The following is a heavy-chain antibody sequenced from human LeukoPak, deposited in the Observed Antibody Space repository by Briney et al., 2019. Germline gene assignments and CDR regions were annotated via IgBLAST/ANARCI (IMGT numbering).Heavy chain of an antibody. V-gene: IGHV1-8*01. J-gene: IGHJ4*02. Sequence: ASVKVSCKASGYTFTSYDINWVRQATGQGSEWMGWMNPNSGNTGYAQKFQGRVTMTRNTPISTAYMELSSLRSEDTAVYYCARGTYYYDSSGYDTFSYWGQGTLVTVSS. D-gene: IGHD3-22*01. CDR2: MNPNSGNT. CDR3: ARGTYYYDSSGYDTFSY. CDR1: GYTFTSYD.